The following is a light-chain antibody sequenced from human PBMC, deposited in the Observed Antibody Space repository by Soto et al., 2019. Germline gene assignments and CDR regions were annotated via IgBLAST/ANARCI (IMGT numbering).Light chain of an antibody. J-gene: IGKJ5*01. CDR3: QQYGSSPGT. Sequence: EIVLTHSPGTLSLSPGEIATLSCRASQRVSSGYLAWYQQKPGQAPRLLIYGASNRATDIPDRFSGSGSGTDFTLTISRLEPEDFAVYYCQQYGSSPGTFGQGTRLEIK. CDR2: GAS. V-gene: IGKV3-20*01. CDR1: QRVSSGY.